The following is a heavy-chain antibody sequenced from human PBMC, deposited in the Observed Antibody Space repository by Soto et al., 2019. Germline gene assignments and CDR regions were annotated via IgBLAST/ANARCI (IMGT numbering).Heavy chain of an antibody. V-gene: IGHV4-31*03. CDR1: GGSISSGGYY. CDR3: ARDIVDYGDSKAPVYFDY. J-gene: IGHJ4*02. CDR2: IYYSGST. Sequence: PSETLSLTCTVSGGSISSGGYYWSWIRQHPGKGLEWIGYIYYSGSTYYNPSLKSRVTISVDTSKNQFSLKLSSVTAADTAVYYCARDIVDYGDSKAPVYFDYWGQGTLVTVSS. D-gene: IGHD4-17*01.